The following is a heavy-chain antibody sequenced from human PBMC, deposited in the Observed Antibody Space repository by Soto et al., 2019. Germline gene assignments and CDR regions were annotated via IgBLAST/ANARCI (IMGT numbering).Heavy chain of an antibody. J-gene: IGHJ3*02. CDR1: GFTFSSYA. CDR3: AKAYLVAAASFDAFDI. V-gene: IGHV3-23*01. CDR2: ISGSGGST. D-gene: IGHD6-13*01. Sequence: GGSLRLSCAASGFTFSSYAMSWARQAPGKGLEWVSAISGSGGSTYYADSVKGRFTISRDNSKNTLYLQMNSLRAEDTAVYYCAKAYLVAAASFDAFDIWGQGTMVTVSS.